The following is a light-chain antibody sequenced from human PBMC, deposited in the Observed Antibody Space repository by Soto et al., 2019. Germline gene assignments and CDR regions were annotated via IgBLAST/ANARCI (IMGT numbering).Light chain of an antibody. CDR1: SSDVGAYDF. V-gene: IGLV2-8*01. CDR3: TSHAGNSNFPYV. CDR2: EVT. Sequence: QSVLTQPPSASGSPGQSVTISCTGTSSDVGAYDFVSWYQHHPGKAPKLMMYEVTKRPSGVPDRFSGSKSGNTASLTVSGLQAEDEADYYCTSHAGNSNFPYVFGTGTKLTVL. J-gene: IGLJ1*01.